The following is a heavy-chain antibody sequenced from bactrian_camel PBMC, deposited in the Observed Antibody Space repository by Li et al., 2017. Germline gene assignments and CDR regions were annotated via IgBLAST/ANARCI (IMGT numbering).Heavy chain of an antibody. D-gene: IGHD7*01. CDR2: IYTRGLIA. CDR1: GDRPGNRC. J-gene: IGHJ4*01. CDR3: AAVSTGPCLSVISRGSPQRGDFQF. Sequence: HVQLVESGGGSVEAGGSLRLSCTLSGDRPGNRCVAWFRQRPGNEREGVVGIYTRGLIAYLSDSAKGRFTITHDNTKNTHFLEMGNLQPEDSAVYYCAAVSTGPCLSVISRGSPQRGDFQFWGQGTQVTVS. V-gene: IGHV3S6*01.